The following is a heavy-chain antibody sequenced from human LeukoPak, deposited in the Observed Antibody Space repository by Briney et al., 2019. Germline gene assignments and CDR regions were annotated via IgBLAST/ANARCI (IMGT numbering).Heavy chain of an antibody. D-gene: IGHD3-16*01. V-gene: IGHV4-59*01. CDR1: GGSISSYH. CDR2: IYYSGST. Sequence: SENLSLNCTVSGGSISSYHWSWIRQPPGQGREGSGKIYYSGSTNYHPSHKSRVTISVDTSKNQFSLKLSSRTAADTAVYYCARAAWGVSAAYFDYWGQGTLVTVSS. CDR3: ARAAWGVSAAYFDY. J-gene: IGHJ4*02.